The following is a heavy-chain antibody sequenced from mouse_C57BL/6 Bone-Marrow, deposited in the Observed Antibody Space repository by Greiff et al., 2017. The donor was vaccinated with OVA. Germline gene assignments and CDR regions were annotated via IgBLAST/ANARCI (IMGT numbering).Heavy chain of an antibody. Sequence: VQLKESGAELVRPGASVKLSCTASGFNIKDDYMHWVKQRPEQGLEWIGWIDPENGDTEYASKFQGKATITADTSSNTAYLQLSSLTSEDTAVYYCTADCDWYFDVWGTWTTVTVSS. J-gene: IGHJ1*03. CDR2: IDPENGDT. V-gene: IGHV14-4*01. CDR1: GFNIKDDY. CDR3: TADCDWYFDV.